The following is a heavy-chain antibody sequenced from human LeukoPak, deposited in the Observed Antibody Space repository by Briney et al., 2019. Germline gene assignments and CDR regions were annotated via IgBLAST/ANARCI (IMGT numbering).Heavy chain of an antibody. CDR1: GYTFTSYY. CDR2: INPSGGST. V-gene: IGHV1-46*01. J-gene: IGHJ6*03. Sequence: ASVKVSCKASGYTFTSYYMHWVRQAPGQGLEWMGIINPSGGSTSYAQKFQGRVTMTRDTSTSTVYMELSSLRSEDTAVYYCARDRRPAQTLIIAAAGTGYMDVWGKGTTVTVSS. CDR3: ARDRRPAQTLIIAAAGTGYMDV. D-gene: IGHD6-13*01.